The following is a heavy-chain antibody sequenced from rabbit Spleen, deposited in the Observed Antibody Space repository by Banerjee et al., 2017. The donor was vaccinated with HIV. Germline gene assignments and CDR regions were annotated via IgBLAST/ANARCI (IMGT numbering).Heavy chain of an antibody. Sequence: QEQLVESGGGLVKPGASLTLTCKASGFDFSRGYDMCWVRQAPGKGLEWIGCIYTGNIKTYYASWAKGRFTISKTSSTTVTLQMTSLTVADMATYFCARDAGSGPYIDGYFDLWGPGTLVTVS. CDR1: GFDFSRGYD. CDR3: ARDAGSGPYIDGYFDL. V-gene: IGHV1S45*01. CDR2: IYTGNIKT. D-gene: IGHD8-1*01. J-gene: IGHJ4*01.